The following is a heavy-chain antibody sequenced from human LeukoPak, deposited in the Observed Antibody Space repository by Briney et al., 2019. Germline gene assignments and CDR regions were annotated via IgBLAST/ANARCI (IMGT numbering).Heavy chain of an antibody. D-gene: IGHD3-16*01. CDR3: AKDFGGPTTAH. J-gene: IGHJ4*02. V-gene: IGHV4-30-2*01. Sequence: PSQTLSLTCTVSGGSISSGGYYWSWIRQPPGKGLEWIGYIYHSGSTYYNPSLKSRVTISVDRSKNQISLKLSSVTAADTAVYYCAKDFGGPTTAHWGQGTLVTVSS. CDR1: GGSISSGGYY. CDR2: IYHSGST.